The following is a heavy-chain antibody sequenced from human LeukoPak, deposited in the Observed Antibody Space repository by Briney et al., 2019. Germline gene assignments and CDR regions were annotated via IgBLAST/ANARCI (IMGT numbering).Heavy chain of an antibody. CDR2: IIPIFGTA. CDR1: GGTFSRYA. Sequence: GASVKVSCTASGGTFSRYAISWVRQAPGQGLEWMGGIIPIFGTANYAQKFQGRVTITADESTSTAYMELSSLRSEDTAVYYCARKAAHTSAYCSGGSCYSLGHYYYYGMDVWGQGTTVTVSS. D-gene: IGHD2-15*01. J-gene: IGHJ6*02. V-gene: IGHV1-69*13. CDR3: ARKAAHTSAYCSGGSCYSLGHYYYYGMDV.